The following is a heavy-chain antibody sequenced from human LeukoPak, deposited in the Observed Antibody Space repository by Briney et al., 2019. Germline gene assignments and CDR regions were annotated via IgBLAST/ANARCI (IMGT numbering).Heavy chain of an antibody. CDR1: GVSINSSDYY. D-gene: IGHD7-27*01. V-gene: IGHV4-39*02. CDR2: IYYSGST. CDR3: ARLAQSVELTGLTTSWGYDY. J-gene: IGHJ4*02. Sequence: PSETLSLTCAVSGVSINSSDYYWGWVRQPPGKGLEWIGNIYYSGSTSYNPSLKSRVTISVATSKNHFSLNLNSVTAADTAAYYCARLAQSVELTGLTTSWGYDYWGQGTHVTVSS.